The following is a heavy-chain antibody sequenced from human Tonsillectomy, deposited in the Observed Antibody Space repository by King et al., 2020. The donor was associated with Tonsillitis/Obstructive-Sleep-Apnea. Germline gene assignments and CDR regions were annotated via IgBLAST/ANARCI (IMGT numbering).Heavy chain of an antibody. CDR1: GGSISSYY. V-gene: IGHV4-59*01. CDR2: IYYSGST. CDR3: ARGTSRYSYDSSGYMDV. J-gene: IGHJ6*02. D-gene: IGHD3-22*01. Sequence: QLQESGPGLVKPSETLSLTCTVSGGSISSYYWSWIRQPPGKGLEWIGYIYYSGSTNYNPSLKSRVTISVDTSKNQFSLKLSSVTAADTAVYYCARGTSRYSYDSSGYMDVWGQGTTVTVSS.